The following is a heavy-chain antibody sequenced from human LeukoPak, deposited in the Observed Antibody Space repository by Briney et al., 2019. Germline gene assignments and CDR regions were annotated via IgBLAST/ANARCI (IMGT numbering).Heavy chain of an antibody. CDR2: IDPSDSCT. CDR1: GYTFTDHW. Sequence: GESLKISCTGSGYTFTDHWISWVRRMPGKGLEWMGRIDPSDSCTQYIPSLQGHVTISTDKSISTAYLQWSSLKASDTAIYYCARNTGGTLTLWGQGTLVTVSS. CDR3: ARNTGGTLTL. J-gene: IGHJ4*02. V-gene: IGHV5-10-1*01. D-gene: IGHD1-14*01.